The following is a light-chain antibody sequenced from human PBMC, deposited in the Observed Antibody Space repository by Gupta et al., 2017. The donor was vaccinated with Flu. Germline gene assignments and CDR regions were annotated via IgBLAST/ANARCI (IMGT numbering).Light chain of an antibody. Sequence: DIQMTQSPSTLSASVGDRVTIACRASQNIRSWLAWYQQKPGKAPKLLIYKASSSESGVPSRFSGSGSGTEFTHTISSLQPDDFATYYCQQYHDYYTFGQGTKLEIK. V-gene: IGKV1-5*03. J-gene: IGKJ2*01. CDR1: QNIRSW. CDR2: KAS. CDR3: QQYHDYYT.